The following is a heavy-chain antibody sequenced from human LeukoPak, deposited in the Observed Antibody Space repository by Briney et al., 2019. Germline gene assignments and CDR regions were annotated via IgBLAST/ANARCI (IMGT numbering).Heavy chain of an antibody. J-gene: IGHJ1*01. CDR2: INTNTRNP. Sequence: ASVKVSCKASGYTFTSYAMNWVRQAPGQGLEWMGWINTNTRNPTYAQGFTGRFVFSLDTSVSTAYLQISSLKAEDTAVYYCAREGQYYDIYGPPSDSKYFQHWGQGTLVTVSS. CDR3: AREGQYYDIYGPPSDSKYFQH. CDR1: GYTFTSYA. V-gene: IGHV7-4-1*02. D-gene: IGHD3-9*01.